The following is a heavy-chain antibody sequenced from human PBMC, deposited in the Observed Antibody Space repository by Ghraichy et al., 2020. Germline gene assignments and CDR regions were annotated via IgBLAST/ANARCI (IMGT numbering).Heavy chain of an antibody. Sequence: ASVKVSCKASGFTFSTYGLSWVRQAPGQGLDWMGWISGYNGNTSYAQKFQGRLTMTTDTGTSTAYMELRSLRFDDTAMYYCVRWSRGLKGWGRGPQPDYWGKGTLVTVSS. CDR1: GFTFSTYG. J-gene: IGHJ4*02. CDR2: ISGYNGNT. CDR3: VRWSRGLKGWGRGPQPDY. V-gene: IGHV1-18*01. D-gene: IGHD3-16*01.